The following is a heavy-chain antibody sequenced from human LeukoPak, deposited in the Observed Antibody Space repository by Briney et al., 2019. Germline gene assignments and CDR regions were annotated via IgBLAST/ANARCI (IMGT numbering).Heavy chain of an antibody. CDR1: GGSISSYY. CDR2: IYNSGST. D-gene: IGHD1-26*01. Sequence: SETLSLTCTVSGGSISSYYWSWIRQPTGKGLEWIGYIYNSGSTNYNPSLNSRVTISVDTSKNQFSLKLRSVTAADTAVYYCARSTTELRIWGQGTLVTVSS. J-gene: IGHJ4*02. CDR3: ARSTTELRI. V-gene: IGHV4-59*08.